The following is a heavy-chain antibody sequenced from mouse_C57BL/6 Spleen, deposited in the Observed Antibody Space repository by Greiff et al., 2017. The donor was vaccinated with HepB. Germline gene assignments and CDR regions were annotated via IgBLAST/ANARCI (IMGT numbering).Heavy chain of an antibody. CDR2: IYPSDSET. J-gene: IGHJ3*01. Sequence: VQLQQPGAELVRPGSSVKLSCKASGYTFTSYWMDWVKQRPGQGLEWIGNIYPSDSETHYNQKFKDKATLTVDKSSSTAYMQLSSLTSEDSAVYYCARGNYYYGSSYAWFAYWGQGTLVTVSA. V-gene: IGHV1-61*01. CDR3: ARGNYYYGSSYAWFAY. D-gene: IGHD1-1*01. CDR1: GYTFTSYW.